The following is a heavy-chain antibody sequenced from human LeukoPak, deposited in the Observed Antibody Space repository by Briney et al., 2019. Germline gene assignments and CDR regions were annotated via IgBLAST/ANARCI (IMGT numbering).Heavy chain of an antibody. CDR3: ARDNIAVAGPFDY. V-gene: IGHV4-34*01. Sequence: PGGSLRLSCAASGFTLSSYSMNWVRQAPGKGLEWIGEINHSGSTNYNPSLKSRVTISVDTSKNQFSLKLSSVTAADTAVYYCARDNIAVAGPFDYWGQGTLVTVSS. D-gene: IGHD6-19*01. J-gene: IGHJ4*02. CDR2: INHSGST. CDR1: GFTLSSYS.